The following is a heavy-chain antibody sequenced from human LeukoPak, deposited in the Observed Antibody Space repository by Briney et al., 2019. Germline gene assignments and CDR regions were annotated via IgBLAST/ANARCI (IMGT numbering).Heavy chain of an antibody. Sequence: GGSLRLSCAASGFTFSSYAMSWVRQAPGKGLEWVSAISGSGGSTYYADSVKGRFTISRDNSKNTLYLQMNSLRAEDTAVYYCAREMNYSSKYYYYGMDVWGQGTTVTVSS. CDR2: ISGSGGST. D-gene: IGHD4-11*01. V-gene: IGHV3-23*01. CDR3: AREMNYSSKYYYYGMDV. CDR1: GFTFSSYA. J-gene: IGHJ6*02.